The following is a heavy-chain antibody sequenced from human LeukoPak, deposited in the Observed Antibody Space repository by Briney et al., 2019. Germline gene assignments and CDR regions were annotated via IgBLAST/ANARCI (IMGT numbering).Heavy chain of an antibody. J-gene: IGHJ4*02. CDR2: IIPIFGTA. V-gene: IGHV1-69*05. CDR3: ARVGSGTPSYYYDSSGYYDY. CDR1: GGTFSSYA. D-gene: IGHD3-22*01. Sequence: SVKVSCKASGGTFSSYAISWVRQAPGQGLEWMGGIIPIFGTANYAQKFQGRVTITTDESTSTAYMELSSLRSEDTAVYYCARVGSGTPSYYYDSSGYYDYWGQGTLVTVSS.